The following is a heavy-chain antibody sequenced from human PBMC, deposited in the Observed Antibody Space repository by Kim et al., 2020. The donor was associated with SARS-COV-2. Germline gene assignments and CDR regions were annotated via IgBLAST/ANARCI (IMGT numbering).Heavy chain of an antibody. V-gene: IGHV1-3*01. D-gene: IGHD6-19*01. CDR3: ARDRDRDSGWLLNYFDY. CDR2: INAGNGNT. J-gene: IGHJ4*02. CDR1: GYTFTSYA. Sequence: ASVKVSCKASGYTFTSYAMHWVRQAPGQRLEWMGWINAGNGNTKYSQKFQGRVTITRDTSASTAYMELSSLRSEDTAVYYCARDRDRDSGWLLNYFDYWGQGTLVTVSS.